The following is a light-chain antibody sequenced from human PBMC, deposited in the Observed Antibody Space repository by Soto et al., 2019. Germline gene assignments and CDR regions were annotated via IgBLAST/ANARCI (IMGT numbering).Light chain of an antibody. CDR2: KVS. CDR1: QSLLYIDGNTY. J-gene: IGKJ4*01. CDR3: MQGAHWTLT. Sequence: EVVLTQSPLSLPVTPGQPASISCRSSQSLLYIDGNTYLNWFHQRPGQSPRRLIYKVSNRDSGVPDRLSGSESDTDFTLTISIVEADDVGVYYCMQGAHWTLTFGGGTKVEIK. V-gene: IGKV2-30*01.